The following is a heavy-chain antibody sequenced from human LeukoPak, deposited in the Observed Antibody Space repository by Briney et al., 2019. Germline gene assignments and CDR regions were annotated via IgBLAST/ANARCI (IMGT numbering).Heavy chain of an antibody. CDR1: GYTFTSYG. J-gene: IGHJ4*02. Sequence: ASVKVSCKASGYTFTSYGISWVRQAPGQGLEWMGWISAYNGNTNYAQKFQGRVTITADESTSTAYMELSSLRSEDTAVYYCASTVTTGLDYWGQGTLVTVSS. V-gene: IGHV1-18*01. D-gene: IGHD4-17*01. CDR2: ISAYNGNT. CDR3: ASTVTTGLDY.